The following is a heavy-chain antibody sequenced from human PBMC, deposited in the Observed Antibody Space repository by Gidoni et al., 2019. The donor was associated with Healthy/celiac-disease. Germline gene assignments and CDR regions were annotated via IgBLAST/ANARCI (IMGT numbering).Heavy chain of an antibody. CDR3: AKDLYYDILTGYNYYYGMDV. V-gene: IGHV3-30*02. Sequence: QVQLVESGGGVVQPGGSLRLPCAASGFTFSSYGMHWVRQAPGKGLEWVAFIRYDGSNKYYADSVKGRFTISRDNSKNTLYLQMNSLRAEDTAVYYCAKDLYYDILTGYNYYYGMDVWGQGTTVTVSS. J-gene: IGHJ6*02. D-gene: IGHD3-9*01. CDR2: IRYDGSNK. CDR1: GFTFSSYG.